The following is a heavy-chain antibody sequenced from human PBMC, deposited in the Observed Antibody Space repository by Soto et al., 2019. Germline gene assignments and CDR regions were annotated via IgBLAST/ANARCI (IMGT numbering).Heavy chain of an antibody. D-gene: IGHD2-21*02. Sequence: QLQLQESGPGLVKPSETLSLTCTVSGGSISSSSYYWGWIRQPPGKGLEWIGSIYYSGSTYYNPXLKSRVPISVXXSXNXXSLKLSSVTAADTAVYYCARLGIAYCGGDCYPFDYWGQGTLVTVSS. J-gene: IGHJ4*02. CDR3: ARLGIAYCGGDCYPFDY. V-gene: IGHV4-39*01. CDR1: GGSISSSSYY. CDR2: IYYSGST.